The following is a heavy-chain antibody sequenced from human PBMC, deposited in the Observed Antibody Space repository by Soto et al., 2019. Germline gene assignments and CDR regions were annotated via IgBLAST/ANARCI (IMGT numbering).Heavy chain of an antibody. CDR3: AGSPARSIFDY. CDR2: IYHTGST. D-gene: IGHD3-10*01. CDR1: GGSVTGGGYY. Sequence: SETLSLTCSVSGGSVTGGGYYWSWIRQLPGKGLEWIGYIYHTGSTFYNPSLKSRVTISLDTSKSQFSLKLPSVTAADTAMYYCAGSPARSIFDYWGQGSPVTVSS. V-gene: IGHV4-31*03. J-gene: IGHJ4*02.